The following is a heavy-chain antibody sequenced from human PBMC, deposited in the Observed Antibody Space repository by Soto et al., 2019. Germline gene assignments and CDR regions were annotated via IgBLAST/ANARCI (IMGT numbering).Heavy chain of an antibody. CDR1: GGSISSGGYS. D-gene: IGHD5-12*01. CDR3: AGGPGVARNY. J-gene: IGHJ4*02. V-gene: IGHV4-30-2*01. CDR2: IYHSGST. Sequence: QLRLQESGSGLVKPSQTLSLTCAVSGGSISSGGYSWSWIRQPPGKGLEWIGYIYHSGSTYYNPSLKRRVTISVDRSKNQFSLKLSSVTAADTAVYYCAGGPGVARNYWGQGTLVTVSS.